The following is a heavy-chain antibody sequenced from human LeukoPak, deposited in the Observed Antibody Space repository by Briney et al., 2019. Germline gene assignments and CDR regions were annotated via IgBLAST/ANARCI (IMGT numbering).Heavy chain of an antibody. CDR2: ISSSSSYI. CDR1: GFTFSSYS. Sequence: GGSLRLSCAASGFTFSSYSMNWVRQAPGKGLGWVSSISSSSSYIYYADSVKGRFTISRDNAKNSLYLQMNSLRAEGTAVYYCARGPDILTGAEFNYWGQGTLVTVSS. V-gene: IGHV3-21*01. CDR3: ARGPDILTGAEFNY. D-gene: IGHD3-9*01. J-gene: IGHJ4*02.